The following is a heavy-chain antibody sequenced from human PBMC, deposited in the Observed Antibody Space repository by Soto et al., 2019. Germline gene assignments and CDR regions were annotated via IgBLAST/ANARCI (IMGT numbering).Heavy chain of an antibody. V-gene: IGHV3-23*01. CDR2: ISGSGGST. J-gene: IGHJ4*02. CDR1: GFTFSSYA. D-gene: IGHD3-10*01. Sequence: GGSLRLSCAASGFTFSSYAMSWVRQAPGKGLEWVSAISGSGGSTYYADSVKGRFTISRDNSKNTLYLQMNSLRAEDTAVYYCAKDHYRYYGSGSYLDDDYWGQGTLVTVSS. CDR3: AKDHYRYYGSGSYLDDDY.